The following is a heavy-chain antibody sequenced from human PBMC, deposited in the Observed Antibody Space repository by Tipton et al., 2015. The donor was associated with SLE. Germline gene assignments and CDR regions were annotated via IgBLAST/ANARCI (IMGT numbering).Heavy chain of an antibody. D-gene: IGHD5-18*01. CDR3: ARVDTAMADAFDI. Sequence: TLSLTCAVYGGSFSGYYWSWIRQPPGKGLEWIGEINHSGSTNYNPSLKSRATISVDTSKNQFSLKLSSVTAADTAVYYCARVDTAMADAFDIWGQGTMVTVSS. CDR1: GGSFSGYY. CDR2: INHSGST. J-gene: IGHJ3*02. V-gene: IGHV4-34*01.